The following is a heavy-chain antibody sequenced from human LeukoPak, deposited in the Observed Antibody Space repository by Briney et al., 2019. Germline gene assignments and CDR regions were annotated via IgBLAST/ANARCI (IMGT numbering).Heavy chain of an antibody. Sequence: GGSLRLSCAASGFTFSSYAMSWVRQAPGKGLEWVSAISGSGGSTYYADSVKGRFTISRDNSKNTLYLQMNSLRAEDTAVYYCAKVGLRGIQLWLSTPLYYFDYWGQGTLVTVSS. CDR3: AKVGLRGIQLWLSTPLYYFDY. V-gene: IGHV3-23*01. J-gene: IGHJ4*02. CDR1: GFTFSSYA. CDR2: ISGSGGST. D-gene: IGHD5-18*01.